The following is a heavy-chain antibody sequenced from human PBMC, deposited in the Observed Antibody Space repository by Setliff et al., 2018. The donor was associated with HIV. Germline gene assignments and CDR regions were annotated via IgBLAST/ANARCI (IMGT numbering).Heavy chain of an antibody. CDR3: ARPLYSGTYNVPGYLQF. D-gene: IGHD1-26*01. CDR2: IYYSGNT. CDR1: GGSSTSDYY. J-gene: IGHJ1*01. Sequence: TSETLSLTCTVSGGSSTSDYYWGWIRQPPGKGLEWIGSIYYSGNTYYNPSLKSRVTISIDTSRNQFSLKLTSVTAADTAVYYCARPLYSGTYNVPGYLQFWGQGTLVTVSS. V-gene: IGHV4-39*01.